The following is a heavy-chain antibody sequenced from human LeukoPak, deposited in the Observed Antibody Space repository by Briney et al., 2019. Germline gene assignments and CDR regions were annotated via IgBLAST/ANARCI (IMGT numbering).Heavy chain of an antibody. Sequence: GGSLRLSCAASGFTFGTYAMSWVRQAPGKGLEWVSAISATGGSTYYADSVKGRFTISRDNSENTLYLQMNSLRAEDTALYYCAKGPGTYDIWGQGTMVTVSS. CDR1: GFTFGTYA. V-gene: IGHV3-23*01. CDR2: ISATGGST. CDR3: AKGPGTYDI. D-gene: IGHD1-26*01. J-gene: IGHJ3*02.